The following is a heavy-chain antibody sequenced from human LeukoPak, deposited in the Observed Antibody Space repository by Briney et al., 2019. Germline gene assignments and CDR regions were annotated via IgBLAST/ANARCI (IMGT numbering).Heavy chain of an antibody. CDR2: INHSGST. CDR1: GGSFSGYY. Sequence: SETLSLTRAVYGGSFSGYYWSWIRQPPGKGLEWIGEINHSGSTNYNPSLKSRVTISVDTSKNQFSLKLSSVTAADTAVYYCARGVVIAPQTFDYWGQGTLVTVSS. J-gene: IGHJ4*02. CDR3: ARGVVIAPQTFDY. D-gene: IGHD2-21*01. V-gene: IGHV4-34*01.